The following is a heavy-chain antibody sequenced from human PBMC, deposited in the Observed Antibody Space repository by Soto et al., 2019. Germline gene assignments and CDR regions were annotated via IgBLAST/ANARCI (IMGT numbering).Heavy chain of an antibody. D-gene: IGHD2-21*02. CDR3: ARSIVVVTALDY. CDR2: INAGNGNT. J-gene: IGHJ4*02. V-gene: IGHV1-3*05. Sequence: QVQLVQSGAEEKKPGASVKVSCKASGYTFTSYAMHWVRQAPGQRLEWMGWINAGNGNTKYSQKFQGRVTITRDTSASTAYRELRSLRSEGTAVYYCARSIVVVTALDYWGQGTLVTVSS. CDR1: GYTFTSYA.